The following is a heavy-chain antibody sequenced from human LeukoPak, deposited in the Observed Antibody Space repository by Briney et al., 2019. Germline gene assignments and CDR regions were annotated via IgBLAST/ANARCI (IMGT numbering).Heavy chain of an antibody. Sequence: GGSLRLSCTAPGFTFGSYAMHWVRQAPGKGLEWVALIWHDGSNKYYADSVKGRFTISRDNAKNTLYLQMNSLTAEDTAVYYCARARSGQHDYWGQGTLVTVSS. CDR3: ARARSGQHDY. D-gene: IGHD2-8*02. CDR2: IWHDGSNK. V-gene: IGHV3-33*01. CDR1: GFTFGSYA. J-gene: IGHJ4*02.